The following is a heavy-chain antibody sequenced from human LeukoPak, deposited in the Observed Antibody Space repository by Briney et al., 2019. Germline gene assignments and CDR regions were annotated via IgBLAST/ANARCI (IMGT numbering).Heavy chain of an antibody. Sequence: SETLSLTCTVSGGSISSGGYYWSWIRQPPGKGLEWIGYIYHSGSTNYNPSLKSRVTMSVDTSKNQFSLKLSSVTAADTAVYYCARDAKPRERFLEWLEGYYFDYWGQGTLVTVSS. V-gene: IGHV4-30-2*01. D-gene: IGHD3-3*01. CDR2: IYHSGST. CDR3: ARDAKPRERFLEWLEGYYFDY. CDR1: GGSISSGGYY. J-gene: IGHJ4*02.